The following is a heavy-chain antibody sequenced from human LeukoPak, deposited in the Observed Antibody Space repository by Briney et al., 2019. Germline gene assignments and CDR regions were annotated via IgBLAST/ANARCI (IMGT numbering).Heavy chain of an antibody. V-gene: IGHV3-15*01. Sequence: KSGGSLRLSCTAPGFTFSNAWMSWVRRAPGKGLEYVGRIKSKVDGGTTDYAAPVKGRFTISRDDSKNTLYLQMNSLKTEDTAVYYCTTDWYYDILTVLMGGFDYWGQGTLVTVSS. CDR3: TTDWYYDILTVLMGGFDY. CDR1: GFTFSNAW. CDR2: IKSKVDGGTT. D-gene: IGHD3-9*01. J-gene: IGHJ4*02.